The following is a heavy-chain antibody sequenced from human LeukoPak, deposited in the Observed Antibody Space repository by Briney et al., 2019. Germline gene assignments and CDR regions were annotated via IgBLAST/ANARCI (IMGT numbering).Heavy chain of an antibody. CDR3: ARSKGAGSYSQNNYYYYMDV. J-gene: IGHJ6*03. V-gene: IGHV4-61*10. CDR2: IYYSGNT. CDR1: GNSISSGDNY. Sequence: SETLSLTCTVSGNSISSGDNYWSWIRQPAGKGLEWIGYIYYSGNTIHNPSLESRVTISADTSKNQFSLNVNSVTAADAAVYYCARSKGAGSYSQNNYYYYMDVWGKGTTVTISS. D-gene: IGHD1-26*01.